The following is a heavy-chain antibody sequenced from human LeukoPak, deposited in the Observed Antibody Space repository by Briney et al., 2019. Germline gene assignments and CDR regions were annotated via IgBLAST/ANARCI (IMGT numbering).Heavy chain of an antibody. V-gene: IGHV3-21*01. CDR2: ISSSSSYI. CDR1: GFTFSSYS. CDR3: ARVDCSSTSCYRTGYYYGMDV. D-gene: IGHD2-2*01. Sequence: GGSLRLSCAASGFTFSSYSMTWVRQAPGKGLEWVSSISSSSSYIYYADSVKGRFTISRDNAKNSLYLQMNSLRAEDTAVYYCARVDCSSTSCYRTGYYYGMDVWGQGTTVTVSS. J-gene: IGHJ6*02.